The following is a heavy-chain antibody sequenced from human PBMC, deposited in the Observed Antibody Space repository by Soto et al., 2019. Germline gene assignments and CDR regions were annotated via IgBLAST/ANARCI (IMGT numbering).Heavy chain of an antibody. CDR3: ARELNDYGCMNDFDI. D-gene: IGHD4-17*01. CDR1: GGSVSSGSYY. J-gene: IGHJ3*02. V-gene: IGHV4-61*01. Sequence: SETLSLTCTVSGGSVSSGSYYWSWIRQPPGKGLEWIGYIYYSGSTNYNPSLKSRVTISVDTSKTQFSLKLSSVTAADTAVYYCARELNDYGCMNDFDIWGQGTMVTVSS. CDR2: IYYSGST.